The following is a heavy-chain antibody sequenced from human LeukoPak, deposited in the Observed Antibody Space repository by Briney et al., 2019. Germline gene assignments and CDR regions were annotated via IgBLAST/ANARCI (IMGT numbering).Heavy chain of an antibody. J-gene: IGHJ4*02. CDR1: GGSISTYH. D-gene: IGHD4-17*01. CDR2: ISYSGST. CDR3: AREPTLTTFGY. V-gene: IGHV4-59*01. Sequence: SETLSLTCTVSGGSISTYHWSWIRDPPEKALEWIGYISYSGSTNYTPSLQSRVTISGSTSKNQFSLKCTSVTAADTAVYYCAREPTLTTFGYWGQGTLVTVSS.